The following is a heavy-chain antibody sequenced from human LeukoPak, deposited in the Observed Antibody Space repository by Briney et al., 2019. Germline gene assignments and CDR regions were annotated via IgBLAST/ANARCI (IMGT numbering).Heavy chain of an antibody. V-gene: IGHV3-15*01. J-gene: IGHJ4*02. CDR1: GSTFSNAW. CDR3: TTDAMGRADGSGRYYGFDY. Sequence: PGGSLRLSCAASGSTFSNAWMSWVRQAQGKGLEWVGRIKSKTDGGTTDYAAPVKGRFTISRDDSKNTLYLQMNSLKTEDTAMYYCTTDAMGRADGSGRYYGFDYCGQGTLVTVSS. CDR2: IKSKTDGGTT. D-gene: IGHD3-10*01.